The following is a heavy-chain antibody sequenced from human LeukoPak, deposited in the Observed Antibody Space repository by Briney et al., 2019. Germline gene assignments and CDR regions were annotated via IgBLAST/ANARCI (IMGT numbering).Heavy chain of an antibody. CDR3: ARVRSGYNKDAFDF. Sequence: GESLKISCKASGFSFISYWIGWVRQMPGKGLEWMGVIYPGDSDTRYSPSFQGQVTISADKPISTAYLRWSSLKASDTAMYYCARVRSGYNKDAFDFWGQGTMVTVSS. CDR1: GFSFISYW. J-gene: IGHJ3*01. CDR2: IYPGDSDT. V-gene: IGHV5-51*01. D-gene: IGHD5-24*01.